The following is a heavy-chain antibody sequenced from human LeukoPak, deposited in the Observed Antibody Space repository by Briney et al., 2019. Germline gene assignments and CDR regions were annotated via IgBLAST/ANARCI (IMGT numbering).Heavy chain of an antibody. J-gene: IGHJ5*02. CDR2: INHDGSER. Sequence: GGSLRLSCAASGFTFSSYWMSWVRQAPGKGLEWVATINHDGSERFYVDSVKGRFTISRDNSKNTLYLQMNSLRAEDTAVYYCAKEYGGSFDPWGQGTLVTVSS. CDR3: AKEYGGSFDP. D-gene: IGHD3-16*01. CDR1: GFTFSSYW. V-gene: IGHV3-7*05.